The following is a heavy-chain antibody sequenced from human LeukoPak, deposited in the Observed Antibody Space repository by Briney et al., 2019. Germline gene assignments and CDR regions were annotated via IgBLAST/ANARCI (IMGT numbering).Heavy chain of an antibody. Sequence: ASVKVSCKASGYPFPSYGISWVRPAPGQGLEWMGWISAYNGNTNYAQKLPGRVTMTTDTSTSTAYMERRSLRSDDTAVYYCARGTYYYDSSGYYYFDYWGQGTLVTVSS. CDR2: ISAYNGNT. CDR1: GYPFPSYG. J-gene: IGHJ4*02. CDR3: ARGTYYYDSSGYYYFDY. D-gene: IGHD3-22*01. V-gene: IGHV1-18*01.